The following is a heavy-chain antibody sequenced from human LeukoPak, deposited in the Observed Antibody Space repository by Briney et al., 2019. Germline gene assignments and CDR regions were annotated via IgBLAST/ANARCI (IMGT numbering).Heavy chain of an antibody. Sequence: SETLSLTCTVSDGSISSRGYYWGWIRQPPGKGLEWIGSFSYSGSTNYNPSLKSRLTISVDMSKNQFSLKLSSVTAADTAVYCCARGGVTVNWFDPWGQGTLVTVSS. V-gene: IGHV4-39*07. CDR3: ARGGVTVNWFDP. D-gene: IGHD2-8*01. CDR2: FSYSGST. J-gene: IGHJ5*02. CDR1: DGSISSRGYY.